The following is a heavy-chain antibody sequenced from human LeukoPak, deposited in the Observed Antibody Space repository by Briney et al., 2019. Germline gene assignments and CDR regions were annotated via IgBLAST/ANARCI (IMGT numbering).Heavy chain of an antibody. CDR3: ARLGFTNDY. J-gene: IGHJ4*02. D-gene: IGHD1-1*01. CDR1: GGSISSSSYY. Sequence: PSETLSLTCTVSGGSISSSSYYWGWIRQPPGKGLEWIGSIYYSGSTYYNPSLKSRVTISVDTSKNQFSLKLSSVTAADTAVYYCARLGFTNDYWGQGTLVTVSS. V-gene: IGHV4-39*01. CDR2: IYYSGST.